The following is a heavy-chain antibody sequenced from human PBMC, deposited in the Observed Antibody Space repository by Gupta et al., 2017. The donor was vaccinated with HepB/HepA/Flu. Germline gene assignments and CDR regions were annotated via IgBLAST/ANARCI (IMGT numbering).Heavy chain of an antibody. J-gene: IGHJ4*02. CDR1: GFIFNDYA. D-gene: IGHD2-2*01. V-gene: IGHV3-23*01. CDR2: ISGNGNRT. CDR3: AKLPSEVVGPDMPH. Sequence: EVQVLASGGDLVQPGWSLRLSCAGSGFIFNDYAMTWVRQAPGKGLEWGSGISGNGNRTYYEDSVKGRLTISRDNSRNTLYLQMNNLRVDDRAVYYCAKLPSEVVGPDMPHWGRGTLVTVSS.